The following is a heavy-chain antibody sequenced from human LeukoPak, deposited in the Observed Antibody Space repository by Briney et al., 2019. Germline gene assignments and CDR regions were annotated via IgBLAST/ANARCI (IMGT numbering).Heavy chain of an antibody. V-gene: IGHV1-8*01. CDR1: GYTFTSYD. Sequence: ASVKVSCKASGYTFTSYDINWVRQATGQGLEWMGWMNPNSGNTGYAQKFQGRVTMTRNTSISTAYMELSSLRSEDTAVYYCARVYSSSWYYYYGVDVWGQGTTVTVSS. CDR2: MNPNSGNT. CDR3: ARVYSSSWYYYYGVDV. J-gene: IGHJ6*02. D-gene: IGHD6-13*01.